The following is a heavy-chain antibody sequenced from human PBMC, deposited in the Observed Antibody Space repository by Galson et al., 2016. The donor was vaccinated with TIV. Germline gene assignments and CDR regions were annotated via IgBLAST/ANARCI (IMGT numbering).Heavy chain of an antibody. CDR2: IYWDDDE. D-gene: IGHD3-10*02. CDR3: AHLPNMFYYGMDV. CDR1: GFSLTTSGVG. V-gene: IGHV2-5*02. Sequence: PALVKPTQTLTLTCTFSGFSLTTSGVGVGWIRQPPGKALEWLAHIYWDDDERHSPSLKSRLTITKDTSKNQVVLTMTNIDPVDTATYYCAHLPNMFYYGMDVWGQGTTVTVSS. J-gene: IGHJ6*02.